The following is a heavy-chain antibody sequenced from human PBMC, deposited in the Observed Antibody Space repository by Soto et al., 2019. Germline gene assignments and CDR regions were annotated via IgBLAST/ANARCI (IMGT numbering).Heavy chain of an antibody. D-gene: IGHD1-26*01. Sequence: EVQLVESGGGLVKPGGSLRLSCAASGFTFSSYSMNWVRQAPGKGLEWVSSISSSSSYIYYADSVKGRFTLSRDNAKNSLYLQMNSLRAEDTAVYYCARDRGSGSYYFDYWGQGTLVTVSS. V-gene: IGHV3-21*01. CDR1: GFTFSSYS. CDR3: ARDRGSGSYYFDY. J-gene: IGHJ4*02. CDR2: ISSSSSYI.